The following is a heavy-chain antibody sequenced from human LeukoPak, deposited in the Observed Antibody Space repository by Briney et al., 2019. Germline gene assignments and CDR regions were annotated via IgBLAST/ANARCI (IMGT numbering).Heavy chain of an antibody. J-gene: IGHJ4*02. CDR1: GFSLSTSGVG. CDR2: IYWDDDK. D-gene: IGHD1-7*01. CDR3: AHRPPGTTFAY. V-gene: IGHV2-5*02. Sequence: SGPTLLHPTPTLTLTCTFCGFSLSTSGVGVGGIRQPRGKSLEWLALIYWDDDKRYSTSLKSRLTITKDTSRNQVVLTMTNMDPVDTATYYCAHRPPGTTFAYWGQGTLVTVSS.